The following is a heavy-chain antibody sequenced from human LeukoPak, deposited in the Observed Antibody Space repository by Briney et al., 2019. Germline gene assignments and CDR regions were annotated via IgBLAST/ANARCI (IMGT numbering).Heavy chain of an antibody. CDR3: AKDPKYYYDSSGYYDDAFDI. Sequence: PSETLSLTCTVSGGSLSSYYWSWVRQAAGKGLEWVAFIRYDGSNKYYADSVKGRFTISRDNSKNTLYLQMNSLRAEDTAVYYCAKDPKYYYDSSGYYDDAFDIWGQGTMVTVSS. D-gene: IGHD3-22*01. J-gene: IGHJ3*02. CDR2: IRYDGSNK. CDR1: GGSLSSYY. V-gene: IGHV3-30*02.